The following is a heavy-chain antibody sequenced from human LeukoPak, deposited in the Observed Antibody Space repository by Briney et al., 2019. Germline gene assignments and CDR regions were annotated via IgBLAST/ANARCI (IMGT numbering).Heavy chain of an antibody. CDR3: ARDLYYWSGGSCYSHDNYGMDG. D-gene: IGHD2-15*01. CDR1: GDNVSSNSAA. Sequence: LQTLSLTCAISGDNVSSNSAAWNWIRQSPSRGLEWLRRTYYRSKSYNDYAGSVTSRITINPDTSKNQFSLQLNSVTPEDTAVYYCARDLYYWSGGSCYSHDNYGMDGWGQGTTVTVSS. CDR2: TYYRSKSYN. J-gene: IGHJ6*02. V-gene: IGHV6-1*01.